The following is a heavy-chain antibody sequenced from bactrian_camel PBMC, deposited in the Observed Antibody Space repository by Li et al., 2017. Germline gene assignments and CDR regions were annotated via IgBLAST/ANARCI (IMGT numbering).Heavy chain of an antibody. J-gene: IGHJ4*01. CDR2: IESDGVT. CDR3: AADWGCRHGSRVISGLAWWDY. CDR1: GDAFSSYC. D-gene: IGHD3*01. V-gene: IGHV3S26*01. Sequence: HVQLVESGGGSVQAGGSLRLSCAASGDAFSSYCMVWFRQTPGKEREGVAAIESDGVTTYADTMKGRFTIAEDNAKNTLYLQMNNLQPEDTAKYYCAADWGCRHGSRVISGLAWWDYWGDGTQVTVS.